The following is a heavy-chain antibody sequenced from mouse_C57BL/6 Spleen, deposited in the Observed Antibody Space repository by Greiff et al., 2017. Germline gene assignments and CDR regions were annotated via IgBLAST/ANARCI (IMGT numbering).Heavy chain of an antibody. CDR3: ARSGLRRWPYYFDY. J-gene: IGHJ2*01. V-gene: IGHV1-50*01. CDR2: IDPSDSYT. CDR1: GYTFTSYW. D-gene: IGHD2-4*01. Sequence: QVQLQQPGAELVKPGASVKLSCKASGYTFTSYWMQWVKQRPGQGLEWIGEIDPSDSYTNYNQKFKGKATLTVDTSSSTAYMQLSSLTSEDSAVYYCARSGLRRWPYYFDYWGQGTTLTVAS.